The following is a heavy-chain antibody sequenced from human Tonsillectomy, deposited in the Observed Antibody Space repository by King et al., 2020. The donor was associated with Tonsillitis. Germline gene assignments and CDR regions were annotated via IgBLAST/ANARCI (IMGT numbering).Heavy chain of an antibody. CDR3: ARDVDSGGYYLGVDY. V-gene: IGHV3-33*01. Sequence: VQLVESGGGVVQPGRSLRLSSAASGFTFSSYGMHWVRQAPGKGLEWVAVIWYDGSNKYYADSVKGRFTISRDNSKNTLYLQMNSLRAEDTAVYYCARDVDSGGYYLGVDYWGQGTLVTVSS. CDR1: GFTFSSYG. J-gene: IGHJ4*02. CDR2: IWYDGSNK. D-gene: IGHD3-22*01.